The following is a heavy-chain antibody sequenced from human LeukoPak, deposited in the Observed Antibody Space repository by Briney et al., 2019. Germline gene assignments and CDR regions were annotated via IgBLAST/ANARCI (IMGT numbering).Heavy chain of an antibody. CDR3: ANIVVVPAAIRH. Sequence: GGSLRLSCAASGFAFSSYAMSWVRQAPGKGLEWVSAISGSGGSTYYADSVKGRFTISRDNSKNTLYLQMNSLRAEDTAVYYCANIVVVPAAIRHWGQGTLVTVSS. D-gene: IGHD2-2*01. J-gene: IGHJ4*02. CDR1: GFAFSSYA. V-gene: IGHV3-23*01. CDR2: ISGSGGST.